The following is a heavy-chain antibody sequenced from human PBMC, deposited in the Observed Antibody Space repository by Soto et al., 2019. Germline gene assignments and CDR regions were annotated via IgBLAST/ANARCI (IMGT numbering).Heavy chain of an antibody. CDR2: ISWDSRTI. CDR3: ARVKGLTSICDYGMDV. Sequence: PVGSLRLSCTASGFSFSEYAIHWVRQAPGKGLEWVSGISWDSRTIAYVDSVKGRFTISRDNARNSLYLQMTSLRTEDTALYYCARVKGLTSICDYGMDVWGQGTMVTVSS. V-gene: IGHV3-9*01. CDR1: GFSFSEYA. J-gene: IGHJ6*02. D-gene: IGHD3-3*02.